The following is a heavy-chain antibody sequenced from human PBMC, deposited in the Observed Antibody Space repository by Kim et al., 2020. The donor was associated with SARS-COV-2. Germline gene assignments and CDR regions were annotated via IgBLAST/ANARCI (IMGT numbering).Heavy chain of an antibody. CDR3: ARDGYFDL. CDR2: ISANNGNT. Sequence: ASVKVSCKASGYTFTNYGIGWVLQAPGQGLEWMGWISANNGNTNYAQRLQGRVTMTTDTSTSTAYMELRSLRSDDTAIYYCARDGYFDLWGRGTLVTVSS. V-gene: IGHV1-18*04. CDR1: GYTFTNYG. J-gene: IGHJ2*01.